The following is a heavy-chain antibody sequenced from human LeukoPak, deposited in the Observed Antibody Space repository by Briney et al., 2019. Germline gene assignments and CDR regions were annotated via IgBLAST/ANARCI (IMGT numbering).Heavy chain of an antibody. V-gene: IGHV3-21*01. CDR3: AREAGGAAKSWFDP. CDR2: ISSSSSYI. D-gene: IGHD1-26*01. J-gene: IGHJ5*02. Sequence: KAGGSLRLSCAASGFTFSSYSMNWVRQAPGKGLEWVSSISSSSSYIYYADSVKGRFTISRDNAKNSLYLQMNSLRAEDTAVYYCAREAGGAAKSWFDPWGQGTLVTVSS. CDR1: GFTFSSYS.